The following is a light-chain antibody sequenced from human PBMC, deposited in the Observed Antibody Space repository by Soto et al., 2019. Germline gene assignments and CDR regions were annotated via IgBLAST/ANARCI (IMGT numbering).Light chain of an antibody. J-gene: IGKJ5*01. Sequence: EFVLTQSPGTLSLSPGERATLSCRASQTVRNNYLAWYQQKPGQAPRLLIYDASSRATGIPDRFSGGGSGTEFILTISSVESEYVAIYYCQQHNDWPTFGQGTRLEIK. CDR1: QTVRNNY. CDR3: QQHNDWPT. CDR2: DAS. V-gene: IGKV3D-20*02.